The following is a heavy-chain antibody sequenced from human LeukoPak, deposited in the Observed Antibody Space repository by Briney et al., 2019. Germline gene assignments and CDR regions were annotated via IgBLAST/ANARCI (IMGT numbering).Heavy chain of an antibody. J-gene: IGHJ6*02. D-gene: IGHD1-26*01. V-gene: IGHV3-23*01. CDR1: GFTFNTYV. Sequence: PGESLRLSCAASGFTFNTYVMSWVRQAPGKGLEWVSAISSSGGSTFHADSVKGRFTISRDNSKNTLYLQMNSLKAEDTAVYYCARLGALVDDYYNYFGMDVWGQGTTVTVSS. CDR3: ARLGALVDDYYNYFGMDV. CDR2: ISSSGGST.